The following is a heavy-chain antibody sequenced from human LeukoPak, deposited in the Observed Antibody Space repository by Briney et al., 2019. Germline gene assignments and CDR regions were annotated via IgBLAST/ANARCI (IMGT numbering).Heavy chain of an antibody. D-gene: IGHD6-19*01. J-gene: IGHJ4*02. CDR2: ISAYNGNT. CDR3: ERVGSGWWGGHSEYYFDY. V-gene: IGHV1-18*01. Sequence: ASVKVSCKASGYTFTSYGISWVRQAPGQGLEWMGWISAYNGNTNYAQKLQGRVTMTTDTSTSTAYMELRSLRSDDTAVYYCERVGSGWWGGHSEYYFDYWGQGTLVTVSS. CDR1: GYTFTSYG.